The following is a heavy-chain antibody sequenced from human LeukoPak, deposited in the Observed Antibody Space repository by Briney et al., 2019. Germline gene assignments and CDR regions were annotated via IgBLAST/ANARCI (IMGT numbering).Heavy chain of an antibody. CDR3: ARDLGGRGY. V-gene: IGHV3-53*01. J-gene: IGHJ4*02. CDR2: LYSVGGT. D-gene: IGHD3-16*01. Sequence: PGGSLRLSCAASGFIVRDSYMSWVRQAPGRGLEWLSVLYSVGGTYYADSVKGRFTTSRDSSQNTVYLQMNSLRAEDTAVYYCARDLGGRGYWGQGTLVTVSS. CDR1: GFIVRDSY.